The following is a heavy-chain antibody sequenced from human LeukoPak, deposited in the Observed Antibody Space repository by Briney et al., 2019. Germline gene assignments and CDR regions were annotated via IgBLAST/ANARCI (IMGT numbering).Heavy chain of an antibody. D-gene: IGHD6-19*01. CDR3: ARVRWLVRSYLPSYYFDY. V-gene: IGHV4-61*02. CDR2: IYTSGST. Sequence: SETLSLTCTVSGGSISSGSYYWSWIRQPAGKGLEWIGRIYTSGSTYYNPSLKSRVTISVDTSKNQFSLKLSSVTAADTAVYYCARVRWLVRSYLPSYYFDYWGQGTLVTVSS. CDR1: GGSISSGSYY. J-gene: IGHJ4*02.